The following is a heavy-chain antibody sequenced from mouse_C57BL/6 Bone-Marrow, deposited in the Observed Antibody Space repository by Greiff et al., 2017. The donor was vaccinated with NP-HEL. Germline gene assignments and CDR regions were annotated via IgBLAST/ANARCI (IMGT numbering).Heavy chain of an antibody. CDR3: AREDYGSSFYWYFDV. J-gene: IGHJ1*03. CDR1: GFTFSDYY. CDR2: INYDGSST. V-gene: IGHV5-16*01. D-gene: IGHD1-1*01. Sequence: EVHLVESEGGLVQPGSSMKLSCTASGFTFSDYYMAWVRQVPEKGLEWVANINYDGSSTYYPDSLKSRFIISRDNAKNILYLQMSSLKSEDTATYYCAREDYGSSFYWYFDVWGTGTTVTVSS.